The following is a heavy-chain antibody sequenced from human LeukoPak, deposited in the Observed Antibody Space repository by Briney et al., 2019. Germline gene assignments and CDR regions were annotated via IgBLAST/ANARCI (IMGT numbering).Heavy chain of an antibody. CDR2: TYYRSRWYY. J-gene: IGHJ4*02. CDR3: ARDVSWRIDY. D-gene: IGHD6-13*01. CDR1: GDSVSSNIAA. Sequence: SQTLSLTCAISGDSVSSNIAAWNWIRQSPSRGLEWLGRTYYRSRWYYDYALSVRSRITINPDTSKNQFSPQLNSVTPEDTAVYYCARDVSWRIDYWGQGTLVTVSS. V-gene: IGHV6-1*01.